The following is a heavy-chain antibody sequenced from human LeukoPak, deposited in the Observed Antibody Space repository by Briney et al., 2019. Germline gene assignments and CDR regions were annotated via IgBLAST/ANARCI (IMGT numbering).Heavy chain of an antibody. J-gene: IGHJ4*02. CDR1: GGSISGSNW. D-gene: IGHD3-16*01. CDR2: IFHSGST. V-gene: IGHV4-4*02. CDR3: ASRLRHLLGY. Sequence: SETLSLTCAVSGGSISGSNWWSWVRQPPGKGLEWIGEIFHSGSTNYSPSLKSRVTISIDKSKNQFSLKLTSVTDADTAVYYCASRLRHLLGYWGQGNLVTVSS.